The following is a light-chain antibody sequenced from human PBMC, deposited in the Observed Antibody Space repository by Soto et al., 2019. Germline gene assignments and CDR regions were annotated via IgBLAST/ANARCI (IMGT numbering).Light chain of an antibody. CDR3: HPDRLLCI. V-gene: IGKV1-27*01. J-gene: IGKJ4*01. Sequence: TKMANTRSEVRGAVKDSGTRTSRASQGIRNYLAWYQQQPGKVPKLLIYAASTLQSGVPSWFSGSRFGQDFSLTIRGMQAEAVASYYCHPDRLLCIFGGGTKVDIK. CDR2: AAS. CDR1: QGIRNY.